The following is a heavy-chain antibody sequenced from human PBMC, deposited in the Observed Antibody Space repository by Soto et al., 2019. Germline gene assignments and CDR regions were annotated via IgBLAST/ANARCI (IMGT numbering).Heavy chain of an antibody. CDR2: IHYTGSS. CDR3: ARWGEPAVKAFDI. V-gene: IGHV4-59*02. CDR1: GASVSDYY. J-gene: IGHJ3*02. D-gene: IGHD2-21*01. Sequence: PSETLSLTCTVSGASVSDYYWNWIRQPPGKGLEWIGYIHYTGSSNYNPSLKSRVTMSVDTSKNQFSLWMTSVTVADTAVYYCARWGEPAVKAFDIWGQGTMVTVSS.